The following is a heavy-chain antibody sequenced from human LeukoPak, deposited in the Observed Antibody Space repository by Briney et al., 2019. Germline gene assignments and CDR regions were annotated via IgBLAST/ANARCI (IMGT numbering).Heavy chain of an antibody. CDR3: TRESGAFSPFGF. J-gene: IGHJ4*02. Sequence: PSGTLSLTCAVSGGSITTTNWWSWVRQPPGEGLEWIGEVHLSGATNYNPSLESRVSMSIDKSKNHLSLEVTSVTAADTAIYYCTRESGAFSPFGFWGQGTLLTVS. CDR2: VHLSGAT. V-gene: IGHV4-4*02. CDR1: GGSITTTNW. D-gene: IGHD1-26*01.